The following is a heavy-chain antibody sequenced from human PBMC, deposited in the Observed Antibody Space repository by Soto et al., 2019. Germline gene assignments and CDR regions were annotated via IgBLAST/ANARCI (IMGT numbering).Heavy chain of an antibody. D-gene: IGHD3-16*01. CDR2: INPNCGTA. CDR3: ARGRLFSDY. V-gene: IGHV1-8*02. Sequence: GASVKVSCKASGGTFSSYAISWVRQAPGQGLEWMGGINPNCGTAGYAQKFQGRVTMTRNTSTSTAYMELSSLRSEDTAVYYCARGRLFSDYWGQGTLVTVSS. J-gene: IGHJ4*02. CDR1: GGTFSSYA.